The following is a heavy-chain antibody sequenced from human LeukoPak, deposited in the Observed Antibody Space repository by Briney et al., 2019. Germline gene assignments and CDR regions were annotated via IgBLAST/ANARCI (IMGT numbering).Heavy chain of an antibody. V-gene: IGHV3-23*01. J-gene: IGHJ4*02. D-gene: IGHD2/OR15-2a*01. CDR3: ARESAIVLVPFDS. Sequence: GGSLRLSCAASGFTFSSYAMRWVRQAPGKGLEWVSSISGSGDSTYNADSVKGRFTISRDNAKNTLYLQMNTLRGEDTAVYYCARESAIVLVPFDSWGQGTLVTVSS. CDR1: GFTFSSYA. CDR2: ISGSGDST.